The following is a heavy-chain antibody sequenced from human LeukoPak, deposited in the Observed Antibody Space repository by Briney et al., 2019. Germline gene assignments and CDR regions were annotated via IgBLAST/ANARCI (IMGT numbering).Heavy chain of an antibody. CDR3: ATDRDSGYDLFY. D-gene: IGHD5-12*01. CDR1: GYTFTSYY. J-gene: IGHJ4*02. Sequence: ASVKVSCKASGYTFTSYYMHWVRQAPGQGLEWMGIINPSGGSTSYAQKFQGRVTMTEDTSTDTAYMELSSLRSEDTAVYYCATDRDSGYDLFYWGQGTLVTVSS. V-gene: IGHV1-46*01. CDR2: INPSGGST.